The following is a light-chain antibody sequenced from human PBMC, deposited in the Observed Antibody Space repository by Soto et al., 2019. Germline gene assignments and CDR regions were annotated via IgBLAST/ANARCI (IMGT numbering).Light chain of an antibody. CDR2: YDS. J-gene: IGLJ2*01. Sequence: SYELTQPPSVSVAPGKTARITCGGNNIGSKSVHWYQQKPGQAPVLVIYYDSDRPSGIPERFSGSNSGNTATLTISRVEAGDEADYYCHVWDSSSDHLVVFGGGTKLTVL. CDR1: NIGSKS. V-gene: IGLV3-21*04. CDR3: HVWDSSSDHLVV.